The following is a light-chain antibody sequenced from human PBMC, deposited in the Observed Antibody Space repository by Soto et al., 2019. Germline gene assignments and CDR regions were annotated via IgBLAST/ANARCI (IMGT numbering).Light chain of an antibody. V-gene: IGLV2-14*01. J-gene: IGLJ1*01. CDR3: SSYTSSSTYV. Sequence: QSVLTKPAYVYGSPGQSITISCTGTSSDVGGYNYVSWYQQHPGKAPKLMIYDVSNRPSGVSNRFSGSKSGNTASLTISGLQAEDEADYYCSSYTSSSTYVFGTGTKVTV. CDR2: DVS. CDR1: SSDVGGYNY.